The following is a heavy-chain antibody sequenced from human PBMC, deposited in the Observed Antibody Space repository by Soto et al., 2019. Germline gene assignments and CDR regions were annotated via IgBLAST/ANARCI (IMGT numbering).Heavy chain of an antibody. CDR1: GFTFSSYA. Sequence: GGSLRLSCAASGFTFSSYAMYWVRQAPGKGLEWVALISYDGNKKYYTDSVKGRFTISRDNSKNRLYLQMDSLRTEDTAVYYCARFLSFGQVVRPFDYWGQGTLVTVSS. J-gene: IGHJ4*02. D-gene: IGHD6-6*01. CDR3: ARFLSFGQVVRPFDY. V-gene: IGHV3-30-3*01. CDR2: ISYDGNKK.